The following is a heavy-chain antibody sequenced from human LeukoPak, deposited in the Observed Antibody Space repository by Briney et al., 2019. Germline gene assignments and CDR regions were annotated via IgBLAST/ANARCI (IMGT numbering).Heavy chain of an antibody. J-gene: IGHJ4*02. Sequence: GGSLRLSCAASGFTFSSYAMSWVRQAPGKGLEWVSAISGSGGSTYYADSVKGRFTISRDNSKNTLYLQMNSLRAEDTAVYYCAKALGEGSYYICYFDYWGQGTLVTVSS. V-gene: IGHV3-23*01. D-gene: IGHD1-26*01. CDR2: ISGSGGST. CDR1: GFTFSSYA. CDR3: AKALGEGSYYICYFDY.